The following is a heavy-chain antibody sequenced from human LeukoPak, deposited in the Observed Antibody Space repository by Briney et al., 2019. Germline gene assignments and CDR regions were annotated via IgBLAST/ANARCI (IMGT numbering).Heavy chain of an antibody. CDR1: GGSISSYY. J-gene: IGHJ4*02. CDR2: IYYSGST. D-gene: IGHD6-19*01. V-gene: IGHV4-59*01. Sequence: SETLSLTCTVSGGSISSYYWSWIRQPPGKGLEWIGYIYYSGSTNYNPSLKSRVTISVDTSKNQFSLKLSSATAADTAVYYCARSYSSGWYYWGQGTLVTVSS. CDR3: ARSYSSGWYY.